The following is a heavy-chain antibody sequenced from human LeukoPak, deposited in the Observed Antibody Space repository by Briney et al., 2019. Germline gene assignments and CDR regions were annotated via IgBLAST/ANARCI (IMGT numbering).Heavy chain of an antibody. D-gene: IGHD3-22*01. V-gene: IGHV3-30*02. Sequence: PGGSLRLSCAASGFTFSRFGMHWVRQAPGKGLEWVAFVSYDGSIKNYADSVKGRFTISRDNSKNTLYLQMNSLRAEDTAVYYCAKDNAWYFDSSGYLDSWGQGTLVTVSS. CDR2: VSYDGSIK. J-gene: IGHJ4*02. CDR1: GFTFSRFG. CDR3: AKDNAWYFDSSGYLDS.